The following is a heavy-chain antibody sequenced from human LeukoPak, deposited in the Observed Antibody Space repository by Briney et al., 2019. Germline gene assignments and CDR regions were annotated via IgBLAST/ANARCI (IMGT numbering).Heavy chain of an antibody. V-gene: IGHV3-23*01. J-gene: IGHJ4*02. D-gene: IGHD3-22*01. CDR2: ISGSGGST. CDR3: AKAARRIVVIIKPYYFDY. Sequence: GGSLRLSCAASGFTFSSYAMSWVRQAPGKGLEWVSAISGSGGSTYYADSVKGRFTISRDNSKNTLYLQMNSLRAEDTAVYYCAKAARRIVVIIKPYYFDYWGQGTLVTVSS. CDR1: GFTFSSYA.